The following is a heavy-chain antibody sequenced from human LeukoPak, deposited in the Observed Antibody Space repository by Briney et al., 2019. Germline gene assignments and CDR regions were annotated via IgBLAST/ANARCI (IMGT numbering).Heavy chain of an antibody. V-gene: IGHV3-11*01. CDR2: ITNGGSTI. CDR3: ARSIGLTGGGVDV. Sequence: GGSLRLSCAASGFTFSDYNMNWVRQAPGKGLEWVSYITNGGSTIHHADSVKGRFTISRDNAKKTLYLQMNSLRAEDTAVYYCARSIGLTGGGVDVWGQGTTFTFSS. J-gene: IGHJ6*02. CDR1: GFTFSDYN. D-gene: IGHD4-23*01.